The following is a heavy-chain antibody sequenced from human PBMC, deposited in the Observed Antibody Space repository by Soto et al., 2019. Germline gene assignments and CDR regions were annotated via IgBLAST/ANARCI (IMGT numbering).Heavy chain of an antibody. CDR2: ISYDGSNK. CDR3: ARGAKSSGSYYYYGMDV. Sequence: GGSLRLSCAASGFTFSSYAMHWVRQAPGKGLEWVAVISYDGSNKYYADSVKGRFTISRDNSKNTLYLQMNSLRAEDMAVYYCARGAKSSGSYYYYGMDVWGQGTTVTVSS. D-gene: IGHD1-26*01. CDR1: GFTFSSYA. J-gene: IGHJ6*02. V-gene: IGHV3-30*04.